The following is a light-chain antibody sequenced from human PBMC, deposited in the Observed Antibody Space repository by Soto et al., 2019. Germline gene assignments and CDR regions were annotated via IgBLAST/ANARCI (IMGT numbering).Light chain of an antibody. J-gene: IGKJ2*01. CDR3: QKNNSAQDT. CDR1: HGISNH. Sequence: DIQMTQSPSSLSASVGDRVTITCRSSHGISNHLAWYQQKPEKVTKLLIYSASTLQSGVPSRFSGSGSGTDFTLTISSLQPEDVATYYCQKNNSAQDTFGQVPKLEIK. V-gene: IGKV1-27*01. CDR2: SAS.